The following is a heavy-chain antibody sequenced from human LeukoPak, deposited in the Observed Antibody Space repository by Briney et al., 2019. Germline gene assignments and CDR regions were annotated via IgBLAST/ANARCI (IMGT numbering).Heavy chain of an antibody. J-gene: IGHJ4*02. V-gene: IGHV3-30*04. CDR3: AKGLFGGFRYYFDY. D-gene: IGHD3-10*02. CDR2: ISHDGSNK. Sequence: GGSLRLSCAASGFTFSTYAMHWVRQAPGKGLEWVAVISHDGSNKYYADSVKGRFTISRDNSKNTLYLQMNSLRAEDTAVYYCAKGLFGGFRYYFDYWGQGTLVTVSS. CDR1: GFTFSTYA.